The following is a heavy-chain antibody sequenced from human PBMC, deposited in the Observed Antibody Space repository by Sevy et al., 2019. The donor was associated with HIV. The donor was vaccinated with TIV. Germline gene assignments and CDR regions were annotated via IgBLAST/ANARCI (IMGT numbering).Heavy chain of an antibody. CDR3: AKRRVQSGLSGGGANYGWDV. Sequence: GGSLRLSCAASGFSFSNYAMSWARQAPGKGLEWVSTLIGGGSRTYYAYSVTGRFTISRDNSRNTLYLQMNSLRAEDTAVYCCAKRRVQSGLSGGGANYGWDVCGQGTTVTVSS. CDR1: GFSFSNYA. V-gene: IGHV3-23*01. D-gene: IGHD2-8*02. CDR2: LIGGGSRT. J-gene: IGHJ6*02.